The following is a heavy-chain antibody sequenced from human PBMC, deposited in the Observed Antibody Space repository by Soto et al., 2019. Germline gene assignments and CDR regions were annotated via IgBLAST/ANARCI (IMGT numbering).Heavy chain of an antibody. J-gene: IGHJ4*02. D-gene: IGHD3-10*01. CDR3: SRGSITMGRGQFLCVTDYFDY. V-gene: IGHV4-59*12. CDR2: IYYSGST. CDR1: GGSISSYY. Sequence: SETLSLTCTVSGGSISSYYWSWIWQPPGKGLEWIGHIYYSGSTNYNPSLKSRVTISVDTSKNQFALMLLSVTAADSAVYYCSRGSITMGRGQFLCVTDYFDYWGQGTLVTVSS.